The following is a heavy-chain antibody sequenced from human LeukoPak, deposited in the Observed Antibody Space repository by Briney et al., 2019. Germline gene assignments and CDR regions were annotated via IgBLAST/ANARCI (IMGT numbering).Heavy chain of an antibody. CDR1: GFTVSSSY. Sequence: GGSLRLSCAASGFTVSSSYMNWVRQAPGKGLEWVSVIYSGGSTYYADSVKGRFTISRDNSKNTLYLQMNSLRAEDTAVYFCARVHSDSRGYYQHDYWGQGTLVTVSS. CDR2: IYSGGST. D-gene: IGHD3-22*01. V-gene: IGHV3-66*01. J-gene: IGHJ4*02. CDR3: ARVHSDSRGYYQHDY.